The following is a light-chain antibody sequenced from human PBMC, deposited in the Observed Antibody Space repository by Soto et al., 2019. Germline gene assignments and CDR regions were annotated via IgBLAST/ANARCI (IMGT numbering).Light chain of an antibody. CDR1: QEIRNH. CDR2: AAS. J-gene: IGKJ2*01. V-gene: IGKV1-6*01. CDR3: LQDFNFPFT. Sequence: AIQMTQSPSSLSASVGDRVTMTCRASQEIRNHLAWYQQKPGTAPKVLISAASSLQTGVPSRFSGSGSGTDFTLTISSLQPEDFATYYCLQDFNFPFTFGQGTKLEVK.